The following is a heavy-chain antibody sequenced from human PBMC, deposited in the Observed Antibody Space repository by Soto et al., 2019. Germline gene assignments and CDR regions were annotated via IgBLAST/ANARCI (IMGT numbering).Heavy chain of an antibody. Sequence: ASVKVSCKPSGYTFTTYGITWVRQAPGQGLEWMGWISAYNGNTVYAQKFQGRVTMTTDTSTSTAYMDLRSLSSDDTALYYCARDRLVYYDSSGYPGNAFDIWGQGTMVTVSS. CDR1: GYTFTTYG. D-gene: IGHD3-22*01. V-gene: IGHV1-18*01. J-gene: IGHJ3*02. CDR2: ISAYNGNT. CDR3: ARDRLVYYDSSGYPGNAFDI.